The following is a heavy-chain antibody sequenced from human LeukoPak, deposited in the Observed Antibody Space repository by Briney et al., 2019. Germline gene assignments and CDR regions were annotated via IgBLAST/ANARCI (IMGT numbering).Heavy chain of an antibody. CDR2: MNADNGGT. V-gene: IGHV1-3*01. CDR1: GYIFTTYP. D-gene: IGHD6-13*01. Sequence: ASEKVSCKASGYIFTTYPIHWVRQAPGQRLEWMGWMNADNGGTIYSQKFQGRVTITRDTSASTAYVELSSLTSEDTAVYYCAREHKYSSSWYPAYWGQGTLVTVSS. CDR3: AREHKYSSSWYPAY. J-gene: IGHJ4*02.